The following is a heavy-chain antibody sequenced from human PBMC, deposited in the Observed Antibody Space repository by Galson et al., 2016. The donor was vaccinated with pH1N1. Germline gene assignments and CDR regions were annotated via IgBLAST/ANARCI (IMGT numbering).Heavy chain of an antibody. J-gene: IGHJ5*02. CDR3: ARDGGDYGGAGQYKYFDT. CDR2: ILYDGTNE. Sequence: SLRLSCAASGLTFTSYAMHWVRQAPGKGLEWVAVILYDGTNEYYADSVKGRFTISRDKTQSTVYLQMNSLRTEDTAVYYCARDGGDYGGAGQYKYFDTWGQGTLVTVSS. D-gene: IGHD4-23*01. V-gene: IGHV3-30*04. CDR1: GLTFTSYA.